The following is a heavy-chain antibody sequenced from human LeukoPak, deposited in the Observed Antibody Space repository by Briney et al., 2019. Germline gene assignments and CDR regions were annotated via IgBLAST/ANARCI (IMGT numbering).Heavy chain of an antibody. CDR2: VYYSGNT. J-gene: IGHJ3*01. V-gene: IGHV4-39*07. D-gene: IGHD3-16*02. CDR1: GGSISSSSYY. Sequence: SETLSLTCTVSGGSISSSSYYWGWIRQTPWMGLEWIGSVYYSGNTDYNPSLKSRVTISVDTSKNLFSLRLTSVTAADTAVYYCARDYRVSLSDTSPDDAFDVWGQGTVVTVSS. CDR3: ARDYRVSLSDTSPDDAFDV.